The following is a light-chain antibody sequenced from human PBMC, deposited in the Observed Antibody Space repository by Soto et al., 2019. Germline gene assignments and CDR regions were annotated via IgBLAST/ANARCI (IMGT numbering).Light chain of an antibody. CDR3: CSYAGTYTLV. V-gene: IGLV2-11*01. CDR2: DVS. CDR1: SSDVGGYNY. J-gene: IGLJ2*01. Sequence: SVLTQPRSVSGSPGQSVTISCTGTSSDVGGYNYVSWYQQHPGNAPKLMIYDVSKRPSGVPDRFSGSKSANTASLTISGLQAEDEADYYCCSYAGTYTLVFGGGTKLTVL.